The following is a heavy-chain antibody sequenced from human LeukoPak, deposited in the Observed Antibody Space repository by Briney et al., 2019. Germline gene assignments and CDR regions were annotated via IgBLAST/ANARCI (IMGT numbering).Heavy chain of an antibody. V-gene: IGHV4-61*02. D-gene: IGHD3-16*02. CDR1: GGSISSGSYY. CDR2: IYTSGST. CDR3: ARINPVNYYYMDV. Sequence: PSETLSLTCTVSGGSISSGSYYWRWIRQPAGKGLEWIGRIYTSGSTNYNPSLKSRVTISVDTSKNQFSLKLSSVTAADTAVYYCARINPVNYYYMDVWGKGTTVTVSS. J-gene: IGHJ6*03.